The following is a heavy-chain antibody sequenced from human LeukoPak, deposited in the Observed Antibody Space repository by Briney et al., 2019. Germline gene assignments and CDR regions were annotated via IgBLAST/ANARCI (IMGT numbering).Heavy chain of an antibody. CDR3: ARGSTKWLLLYFDY. V-gene: IGHV1-69*13. Sequence: ASVKVSCKASGGTFSSYAISWVRQAPGQGLEWMGGIIPIFGTANYAQKFQGRVTITADESTSTAYMELSSLRSEDMAVYYCARGSTKWLLLYFDYWGQGTLVTVSS. CDR2: IIPIFGTA. CDR1: GGTFSSYA. J-gene: IGHJ4*02. D-gene: IGHD3-22*01.